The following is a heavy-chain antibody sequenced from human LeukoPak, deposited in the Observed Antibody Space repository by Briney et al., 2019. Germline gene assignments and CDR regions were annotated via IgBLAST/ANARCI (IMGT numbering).Heavy chain of an antibody. CDR2: IYYSGST. V-gene: IGHV4-39*07. CDR3: ARGKGDSSGYGRYLDY. J-gene: IGHJ4*02. D-gene: IGHD3-22*01. Sequence: SETLSLTCTVSGGSISSSSYYWGWIRQPPGKGLEWIGSIYYSGSTYYNPSLKSRVTISVDTSKDQFSLKLSSVTAADTAVYYCARGKGDSSGYGRYLDYWGQGTLVTVSS. CDR1: GGSISSSSYY.